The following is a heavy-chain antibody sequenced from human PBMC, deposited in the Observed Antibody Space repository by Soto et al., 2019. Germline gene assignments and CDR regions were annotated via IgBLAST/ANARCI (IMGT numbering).Heavy chain of an antibody. Sequence: GGSLRLSCAASGFTFSRHGMNWVRQAPGKGLEWVSGISRGGVNTYYADPVKGRFTISRDDSRNTLYLQMNSLRAEDTAVYYCARDGLPTYYDILTGFSWFDPWGQGTLVTVSS. CDR3: ARDGLPTYYDILTGFSWFDP. V-gene: IGHV3-23*01. CDR2: ISRGGVNT. J-gene: IGHJ5*02. CDR1: GFTFSRHG. D-gene: IGHD3-9*01.